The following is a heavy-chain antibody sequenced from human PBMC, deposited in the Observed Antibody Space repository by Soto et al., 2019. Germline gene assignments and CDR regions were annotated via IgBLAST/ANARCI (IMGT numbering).Heavy chain of an antibody. Sequence: GGSLRLSCAASVFTYSSYGMHWFRQSPCEGLEWVAVISYDGSNKYYADSVKGRFTISRDNSKNTLYLQMNSLRAEDTAVYYCAKEIAASYYYYYGMDVWGQGTTVTVSS. CDR2: ISYDGSNK. CDR1: VFTYSSYG. CDR3: AKEIAASYYYYYGMDV. D-gene: IGHD6-13*01. J-gene: IGHJ6*02. V-gene: IGHV3-30*18.